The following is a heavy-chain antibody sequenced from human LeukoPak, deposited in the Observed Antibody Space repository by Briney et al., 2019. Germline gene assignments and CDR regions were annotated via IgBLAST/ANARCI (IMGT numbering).Heavy chain of an antibody. J-gene: IGHJ5*02. Sequence: GASVKVSCKASGGTFSSYTISWVRQAPGQGLEWMGGIIPIFGTANYAQKFQGRVTITADESTSPAYMELSSLRSEDTAVYYCAREGGDIVVVVAATGNNWFDPWGQGTLVTVSS. CDR2: IIPIFGTA. D-gene: IGHD2-15*01. V-gene: IGHV1-69*13. CDR3: AREGGDIVVVVAATGNNWFDP. CDR1: GGTFSSYT.